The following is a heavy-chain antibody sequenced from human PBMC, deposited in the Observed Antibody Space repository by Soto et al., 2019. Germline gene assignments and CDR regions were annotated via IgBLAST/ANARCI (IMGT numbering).Heavy chain of an antibody. CDR2: ISYDGSNK. CDR3: AKIRQWLVMYYYMDV. Sequence: QVQLVESGGGVVQPGRSLRLSCAASGFTFSSYGMHWVRQAPGKGLEWVAVISYDGSNKYYADSVKGRFTISRDNSKNPLYLQMNSLRAEDTAVYYCAKIRQWLVMYYYMDVWGKGTTVTVSS. V-gene: IGHV3-30*18. J-gene: IGHJ6*03. CDR1: GFTFSSYG. D-gene: IGHD6-19*01.